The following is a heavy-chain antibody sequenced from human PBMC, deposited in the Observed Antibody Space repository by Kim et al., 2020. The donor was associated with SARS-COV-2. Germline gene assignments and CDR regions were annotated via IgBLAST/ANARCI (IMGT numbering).Heavy chain of an antibody. CDR3: AKGIEPYGSGSYSFDY. CDR1: GFTFSSYA. J-gene: IGHJ4*02. Sequence: GGSLRLSCAASGFTFSSYAMSWVRQAPGKGLEWVSAISGSGGSTYYADSVKGRFTISRDNSKNTLYLQMNSLRAEDTAVYYCAKGIEPYGSGSYSFDYWGQGTLVTVSS. CDR2: ISGSGGST. V-gene: IGHV3-23*01. D-gene: IGHD3-10*01.